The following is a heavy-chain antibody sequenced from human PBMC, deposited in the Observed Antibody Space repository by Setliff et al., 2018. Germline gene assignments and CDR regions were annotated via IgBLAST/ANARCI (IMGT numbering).Heavy chain of an antibody. CDR2: LKEDGSVK. Sequence: GGSLRLSCAASGFTFSTYWMSWVRQVPGEGLEWVANLKEDGSVKYYVDSVKGRFTISRDNAKKSLYLQMNSLRAEDTAVYYCARDPGWKQFDYWGQGTLVTVSS. J-gene: IGHJ4*02. CDR3: ARDPGWKQFDY. CDR1: GFTFSTYW. D-gene: IGHD6-19*01. V-gene: IGHV3-7*03.